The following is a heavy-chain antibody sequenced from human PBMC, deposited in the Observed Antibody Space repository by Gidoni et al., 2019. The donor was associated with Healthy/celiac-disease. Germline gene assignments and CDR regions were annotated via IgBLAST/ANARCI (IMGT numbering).Heavy chain of an antibody. CDR2: ISYDGSNK. CDR3: ARGAQVHTFYFDSSGSSYFDY. D-gene: IGHD3-22*01. Sequence: QVQLVESGGGVVQPGRSLRLSCASPGFTFTSSCILCVRQAPGKGLEWVAVISYDGSNKYYADSVKGRFTISRDTSKNTLYVQMNSLRAEDTAVYYCARGAQVHTFYFDSSGSSYFDYWGQGTLVTVSS. V-gene: IGHV3-30-3*01. CDR1: GFTFTSSC. J-gene: IGHJ4*02.